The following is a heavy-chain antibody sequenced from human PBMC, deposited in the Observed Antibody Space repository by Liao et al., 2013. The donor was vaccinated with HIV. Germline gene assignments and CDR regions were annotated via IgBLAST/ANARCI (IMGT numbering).Heavy chain of an antibody. CDR2: VHHSGDT. CDR3: LTFDS. D-gene: IGHD3-22*01. Sequence: QVQLQESGPGLVKPSETLSLTCTVSGGSISSSAYYWGWIRQSPETGLEWIGFVHHSGDTNYNPSLKSRVTMSMDTAVYYCATGGNFYDRSGYYYGSPLTFDSWGQGILVSVSP. CDR1: GGSISSSAYY. J-gene: IGHJ4*02. V-gene: IGHV4-61*05.